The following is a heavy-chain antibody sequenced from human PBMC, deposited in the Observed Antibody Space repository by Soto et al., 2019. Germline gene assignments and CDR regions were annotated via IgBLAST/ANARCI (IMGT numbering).Heavy chain of an antibody. Sequence: EVQLVESGGGLVKPGGSLILSCAASGFTFSSYSMNWVRQAPGKGLEWVSSISSSSSYIYYADSVKGRFTISRDNAKNSLYLHMNSLRAEDTAVYYCARPLYCSSTSCYRYYGMDVWGQGTTVTVSS. CDR2: ISSSSSYI. CDR3: ARPLYCSSTSCYRYYGMDV. V-gene: IGHV3-21*01. J-gene: IGHJ6*02. CDR1: GFTFSSYS. D-gene: IGHD2-2*01.